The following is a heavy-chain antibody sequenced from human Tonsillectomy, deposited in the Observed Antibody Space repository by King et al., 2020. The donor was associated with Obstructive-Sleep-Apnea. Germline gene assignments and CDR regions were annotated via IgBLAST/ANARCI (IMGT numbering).Heavy chain of an antibody. J-gene: IGHJ3*01. Sequence: EVQLVESGGGLVQPGGSLRLSCAASGFIVSATYMNWVRQAPGKGLEWVSVFYSSSTTYYVDSVKGRFTISRDNSKNTLYLQMNSLRVEDTAVDYCARSYGSGSLTALDAFDVWGQGTMVTVSS. V-gene: IGHV3-66*01. CDR3: ARSYGSGSLTALDAFDV. D-gene: IGHD3-10*01. CDR2: FYSSSTT. CDR1: GFIVSATY.